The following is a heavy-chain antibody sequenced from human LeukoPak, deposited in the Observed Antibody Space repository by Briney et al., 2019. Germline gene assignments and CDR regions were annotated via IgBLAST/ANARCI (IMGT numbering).Heavy chain of an antibody. Sequence: GGSLRLSCAASGFTFNKYAMSWVRQAPGKGLEWVSAISGTGGTTYYADSVKGRFTISRDNSKNTLFLQMNSLRAEDTAVYYCAKRGQLGYWGQGTLVTVSS. CDR1: GFTFNKYA. D-gene: IGHD3-16*01. V-gene: IGHV3-23*01. J-gene: IGHJ4*02. CDR2: ISGTGGTT. CDR3: AKRGQLGY.